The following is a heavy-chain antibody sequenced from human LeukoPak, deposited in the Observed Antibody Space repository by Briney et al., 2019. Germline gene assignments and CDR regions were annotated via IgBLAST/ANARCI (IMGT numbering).Heavy chain of an antibody. V-gene: IGHV3-73*01. CDR1: GFTFSGPA. CDR3: TRHGMARD. D-gene: IGHD5-24*01. J-gene: IGHJ4*02. Sequence: GSLRLSCAASGFTFSGPAMHWVRQASGKGLEWVGRIRSKANSYATAYAASVKGRFTISRDDSKNTAYLQMNSLKTEDTAVYYCTRHGMARDWGQGTLVTVSS. CDR2: IRSKANSYAT.